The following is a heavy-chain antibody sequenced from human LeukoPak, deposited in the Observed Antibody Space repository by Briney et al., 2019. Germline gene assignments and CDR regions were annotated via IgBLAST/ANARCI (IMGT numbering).Heavy chain of an antibody. CDR1: GFTFSSYSM. V-gene: IGHV4-4*02. J-gene: IGHJ5*02. CDR2: IYHSGST. CDR3: ASRIAAAGILDP. D-gene: IGHD6-13*01. Sequence: GSLRLSCAASGFTFSSYSMNWVRQAPGKGLEWIGEIYHSGSTNYNPSLKSRVTISVDKSKNQFSLKLSSVTAADTAVYYCASRIAAAGILDPWGQGTLVTVSS.